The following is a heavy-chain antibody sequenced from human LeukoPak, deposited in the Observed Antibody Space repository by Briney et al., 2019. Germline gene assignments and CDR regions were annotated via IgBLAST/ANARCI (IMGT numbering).Heavy chain of an antibody. CDR2: IIPTFGTA. V-gene: IGHV1-69*05. CDR1: GGTFSSYA. J-gene: IGHJ4*02. D-gene: IGHD1-26*01. Sequence: SVKVSCKASGGTFSSYAISWVRQAPGQGLEWMGGIIPTFGTANYAQKFQGRVTITTDESTSTAYMELSSLRSEDTAVYYCARFSVSGATTDYWGQGTLVTVSS. CDR3: ARFSVSGATTDY.